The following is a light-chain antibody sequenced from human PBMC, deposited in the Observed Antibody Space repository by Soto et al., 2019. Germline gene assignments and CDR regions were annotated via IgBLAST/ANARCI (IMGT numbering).Light chain of an antibody. CDR3: SSYTRSSTVV. J-gene: IGLJ2*01. CDR1: SSEVGGYNY. V-gene: IGLV2-14*03. Sequence: QSALTQPASVSGSPGQSITISCAGTSSEVGGYNYVSWYQQHPGKAPKLMIFDVSNRPSGISNRFSGSKSGNTASLTISGLQAEDEADYYCSSYTRSSTVVFGGGTKVTVL. CDR2: DVS.